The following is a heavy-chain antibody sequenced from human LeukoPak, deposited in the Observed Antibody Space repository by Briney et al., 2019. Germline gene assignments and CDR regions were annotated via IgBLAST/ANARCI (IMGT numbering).Heavy chain of an antibody. Sequence: PGGSLRLSCAASGFTFDDYGMSWVRQAPGKGLEWGSIVNWNGGSTGYADSVKGRFTISRDNAKNSLYLQMNSLRAEDTALYYCVREEGFCSGGSCYAYWGQGTLVTVSS. D-gene: IGHD2-15*01. V-gene: IGHV3-20*04. CDR1: GFTFDDYG. CDR3: VREEGFCSGGSCYAY. CDR2: VNWNGGST. J-gene: IGHJ4*02.